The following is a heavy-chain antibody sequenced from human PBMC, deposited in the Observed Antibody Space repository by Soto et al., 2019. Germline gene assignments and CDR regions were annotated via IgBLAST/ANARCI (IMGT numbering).Heavy chain of an antibody. CDR2: MSFAGSHE. J-gene: IGHJ5*02. V-gene: IGHV3-30*18. CDR1: GFSFSSYG. Sequence: QVQLVESGGGVVQPGRSLRLSCAASGFSFSSYGMHWVRQAPGKGLEWVAVMSFAGSHEFYADSVKGRFSISRDNSRNTLYLQMNSLRPEDTAVYFCAKDWGAPGELCANRFHPWGQGTLVTVSS. D-gene: IGHD3-16*01. CDR3: AKDWGAPGELCANRFHP.